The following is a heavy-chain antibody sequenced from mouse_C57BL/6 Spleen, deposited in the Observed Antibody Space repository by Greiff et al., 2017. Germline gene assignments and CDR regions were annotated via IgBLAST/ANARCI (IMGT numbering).Heavy chain of an antibody. Sequence: EVKLQESGPGMVKPSQSLSLTCTVTGYSITSGYDWHWIRHFPGNKLEWMGYISYSGSTNYNPSLKSRISITHDTSKNHFFLKLNSVTTEDTATYYCARDYGSSYPWFAYWGQGTLVTVSA. CDR2: ISYSGST. CDR1: GYSITSGYD. J-gene: IGHJ3*01. D-gene: IGHD1-1*01. CDR3: ARDYGSSYPWFAY. V-gene: IGHV3-1*01.